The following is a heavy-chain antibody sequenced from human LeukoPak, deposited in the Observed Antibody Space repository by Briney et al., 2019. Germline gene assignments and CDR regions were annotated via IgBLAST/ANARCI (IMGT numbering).Heavy chain of an antibody. V-gene: IGHV3-30*04. CDR1: GFTFSSYA. CDR2: ISYDGSNK. Sequence: PGGSLRLSCAASGFTFSSYAMHWVRQAPGKGLEWVAVISYDGSNKYYADSVKGRFTISRDNSKNTLYLQMNSLRAEDTAVYYCARDRRYSSGWHLYWGQGTLVTVSS. J-gene: IGHJ4*02. D-gene: IGHD6-19*01. CDR3: ARDRRYSSGWHLY.